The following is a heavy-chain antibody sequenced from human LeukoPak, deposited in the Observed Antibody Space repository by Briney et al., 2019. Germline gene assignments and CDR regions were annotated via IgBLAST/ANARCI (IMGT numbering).Heavy chain of an antibody. D-gene: IGHD6-13*01. Sequence: ASVKVSCKASGYTFTSYDINWVRQATGQGLEWMGWMNPNSGNTGYAQKYQARVTMTTDTSTSTAYMELRSLRSDDTAVYYCARVAAAGTSGVDYWGQGTLVTVSS. CDR1: GYTFTSYD. CDR2: MNPNSGNT. J-gene: IGHJ4*02. CDR3: ARVAAAGTSGVDY. V-gene: IGHV1-8*01.